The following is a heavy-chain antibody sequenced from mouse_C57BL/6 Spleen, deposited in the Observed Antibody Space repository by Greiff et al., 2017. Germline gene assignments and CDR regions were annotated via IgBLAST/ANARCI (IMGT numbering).Heavy chain of an antibody. Sequence: EVHLVESGGGLVQPGGSLKLSCAASGFTFSDYYMYWVRQTPEKRLEWVAYISNGGGSTYYPDTVKGRFTISRDNAKNTLYLQMSRLKSEDTAMYYCARVYYGSSPDYWGQGTTLTVSS. V-gene: IGHV5-12*01. CDR1: GFTFSDYY. J-gene: IGHJ2*01. D-gene: IGHD1-1*01. CDR3: ARVYYGSSPDY. CDR2: ISNGGGST.